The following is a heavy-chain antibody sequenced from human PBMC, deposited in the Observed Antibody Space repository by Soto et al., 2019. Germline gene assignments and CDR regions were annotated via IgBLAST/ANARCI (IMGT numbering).Heavy chain of an antibody. J-gene: IGHJ6*02. D-gene: IGHD1-26*01. CDR3: ARTMVGGTRLFYYYGMDV. CDR2: IIPVFDTA. Sequence: QVQLVQSAAEVKRPGSSVKVSCKASGGTFGNHAITWVRQAPGQGLEWMGGIIPVFDTATYARKFQGTVTSSPDESTKRGYMELSRLRPEDTALYYCARTMVGGTRLFYYYGMDVWGQGTTVTVSS. V-gene: IGHV1-69*01. CDR1: GGTFGNHA.